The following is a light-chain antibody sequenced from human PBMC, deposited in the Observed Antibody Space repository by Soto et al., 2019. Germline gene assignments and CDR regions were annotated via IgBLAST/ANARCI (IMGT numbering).Light chain of an antibody. CDR3: QRYNDWPYI. J-gene: IGKJ2*01. V-gene: IGKV3-15*01. CDR1: QSVSSN. Sequence: EIVMTQSPVTLSVSPGERVTLSCRASQSVSSNLAWYQQRPGQAPRLLIYEASTRATGVPDRFSGSGYGRAFTLTSSSLQSEDFAVYYCQRYNDWPYIFGQGTKLEIK. CDR2: EAS.